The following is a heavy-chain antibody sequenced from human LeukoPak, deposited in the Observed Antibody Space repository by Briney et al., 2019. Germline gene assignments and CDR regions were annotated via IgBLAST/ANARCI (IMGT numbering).Heavy chain of an antibody. D-gene: IGHD6-13*01. CDR3: AKDSSWYGGGYYYYMDV. Sequence: GGSLRLSCAASGFTVSSNYMSWVRQAPGKGLEWVSVIYSGGSTYYADSVKGRFTIFSDNSKNTLYLQMNSLRAEDTAVYYCAKDSSWYGGGYYYYMDVWGKGTTVTVSS. J-gene: IGHJ6*03. CDR2: IYSGGST. CDR1: GFTVSSNY. V-gene: IGHV3-53*01.